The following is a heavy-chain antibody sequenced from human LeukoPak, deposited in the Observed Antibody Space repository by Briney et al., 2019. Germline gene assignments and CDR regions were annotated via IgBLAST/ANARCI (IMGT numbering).Heavy chain of an antibody. CDR1: GGSISSGGYS. J-gene: IGHJ6*04. D-gene: IGHD2-2*01. Sequence: PSETLSLTCAVSGGSISSGGYSWSWIRQPPGKGLEWIGYIYHSGSTYYNPSLKSRVTISVDWSKNQFSLKLSSVTAADTAVYYCARDQGYCSSTSCENYYYYGMDVWGKGTTVTVSS. CDR2: IYHSGST. V-gene: IGHV4-30-2*01. CDR3: ARDQGYCSSTSCENYYYYGMDV.